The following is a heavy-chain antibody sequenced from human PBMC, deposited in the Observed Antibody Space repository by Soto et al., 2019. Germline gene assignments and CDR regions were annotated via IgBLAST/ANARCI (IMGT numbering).Heavy chain of an antibody. Sequence: GGSLRLSCAASGFAFSDYSLNWVRQAPGKGLEWVSSISSVSDYIYYADSVKGRFTISRDNAKNSLYLQMNSLRADDTAVYYCARDEGGYRHYYDFGMDVWGQGTTVTVSS. CDR2: ISSVSDYI. D-gene: IGHD5-12*01. CDR3: ARDEGGYRHYYDFGMDV. J-gene: IGHJ6*02. V-gene: IGHV3-21*01. CDR1: GFAFSDYS.